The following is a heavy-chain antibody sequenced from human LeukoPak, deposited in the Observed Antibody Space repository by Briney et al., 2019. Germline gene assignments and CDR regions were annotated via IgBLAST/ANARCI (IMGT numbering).Heavy chain of an antibody. J-gene: IGHJ5*02. CDR1: GYTFTSYG. D-gene: IGHD2-2*01. Sequence: GASVKVSCKASGYTFTSYGISWVRQAPGQGLEWMGWISAYNGNTNYAQKLQGRVTMTTDTSTSTAYMELRSLRSDDTAVYYCASLCSSTSCYHSFDPWGQGTLVTVSS. CDR3: ASLCSSTSCYHSFDP. V-gene: IGHV1-18*01. CDR2: ISAYNGNT.